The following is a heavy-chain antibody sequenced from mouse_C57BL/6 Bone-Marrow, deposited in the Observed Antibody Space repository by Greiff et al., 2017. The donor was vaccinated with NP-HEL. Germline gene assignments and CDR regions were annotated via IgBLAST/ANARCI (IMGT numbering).Heavy chain of an antibody. D-gene: IGHD4-1*01. J-gene: IGHJ1*03. CDR2: IWSGGST. Sequence: VQLQQSGPGLVQPSQSLSITCTVSGFSLTSYGVHWVRQSPGKGLEWLGVIWSGGSTDYNAAFISRLSISKDNSKSQVFFKMNSLQADDTAIYFSARDPNSDEDSCIDVWGTGTTVTVSS. CDR3: ARDPNSDEDSCIDV. V-gene: IGHV2-2*01. CDR1: GFSLTSYG.